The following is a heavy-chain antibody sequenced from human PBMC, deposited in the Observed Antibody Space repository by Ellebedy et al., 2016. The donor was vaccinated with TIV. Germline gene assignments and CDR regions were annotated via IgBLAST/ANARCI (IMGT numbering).Heavy chain of an antibody. V-gene: IGHV3-23*01. CDR2: IGPSGDT. CDR1: GFTFSSYA. D-gene: IGHD5-12*01. J-gene: IGHJ2*01. CDR3: AKLVGYDIWYFDR. Sequence: GGSLRLSXAASGFTFSSYAMNWVRQAPGEGLEWVSGIGPSGDTYYADSVKGRFTISRDNFKNTVYLQMDSLRAEDTALYYCAKLVGYDIWYFDRWGRGTLVTVSS.